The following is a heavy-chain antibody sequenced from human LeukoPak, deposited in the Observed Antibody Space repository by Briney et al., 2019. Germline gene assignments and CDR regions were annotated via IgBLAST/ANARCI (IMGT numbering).Heavy chain of an antibody. CDR1: GCTFSSYA. Sequence: SVNVSCKSSGCTFSSYASSGVRQAPGQVLEGMGGIIPIFGTTNYAQKFQGRVTITTRDSTSTPYLELSSLRSEDKAVYYCASDSSGWYSGGYFDHWPQGPLVTVSS. V-gene: IGHV1-69*05. J-gene: IGHJ4*02. D-gene: IGHD6-19*01. CDR3: ASDSSGWYSGGYFDH. CDR2: IIPIFGTT.